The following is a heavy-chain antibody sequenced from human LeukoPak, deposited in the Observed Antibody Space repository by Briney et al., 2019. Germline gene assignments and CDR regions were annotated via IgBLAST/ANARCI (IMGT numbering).Heavy chain of an antibody. J-gene: IGHJ4*02. CDR3: ARDRNTMIRGVIIRGVFDY. CDR2: ISNDGTHK. D-gene: IGHD3-10*01. V-gene: IGHV3-30*03. CDR1: GFTFSSYG. Sequence: GRSLRLSCAASGFTFSSYGIHWVRQAPGKGLEWVAIISNDGTHKFYADSVKGRFTISRDNSKNTLYLQMNSLRTEDTAVYYCARDRNTMIRGVIIRGVFDYWGQGTLVTVSS.